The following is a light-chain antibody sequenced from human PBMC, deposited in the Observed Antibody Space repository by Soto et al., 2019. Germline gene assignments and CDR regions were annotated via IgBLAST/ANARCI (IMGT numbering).Light chain of an antibody. CDR1: SSNIGGNY. J-gene: IGLJ1*01. Sequence: QSVLAQPPSASGTPGQRVTISCSGSSSNIGGNYVYWYQQLPGTAPKLLIYSNNQRPSGVPDRFSGSKSGTSASLAISGLRSEDEADYYCTSYTSTSTYVFGTGTKVTVL. CDR2: SNN. V-gene: IGLV1-47*02. CDR3: TSYTSTSTYV.